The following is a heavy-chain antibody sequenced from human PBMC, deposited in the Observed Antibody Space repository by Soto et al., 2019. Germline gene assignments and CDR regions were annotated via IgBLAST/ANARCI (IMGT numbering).Heavy chain of an antibody. D-gene: IGHD5-12*01. Sequence: EMQLVESGGGLVQPGGSLRLSCAASGFTFSSYWMHWVRQAPGKGLVWVSCIKSDGSNTNYADSVKGRFTISRDNAKNRLYMKINSLRADDTAVYYCARERWLQATVGGNYYYYGWDVWGQGTTVTVSS. CDR1: GFTFSSYW. CDR3: ARERWLQATVGGNYYYYGWDV. V-gene: IGHV3-74*01. CDR2: IKSDGSNT. J-gene: IGHJ6*02.